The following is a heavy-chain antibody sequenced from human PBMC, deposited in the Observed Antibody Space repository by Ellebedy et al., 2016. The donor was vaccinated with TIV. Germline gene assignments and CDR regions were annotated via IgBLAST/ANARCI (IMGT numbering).Heavy chain of an antibody. D-gene: IGHD6-19*01. J-gene: IGHJ6*03. V-gene: IGHV3-15*01. CDR2: IKSKTDGGTT. CDR1: GFTFSNAW. CDR3: TTAVAVAGIYYYYMDV. Sequence: GGSLRLXCAASGFTFSNAWMSWVRQAPGKGLEWVGRIKSKTDGGTTDYAAPVKGRFTISRDDSKNTLYLQMNSLKTEDTAVYYCTTAVAVAGIYYYYMDVWGKGTTVTVSS.